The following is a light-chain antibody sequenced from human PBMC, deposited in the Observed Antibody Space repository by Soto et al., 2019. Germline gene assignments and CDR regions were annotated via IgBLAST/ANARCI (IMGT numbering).Light chain of an antibody. CDR3: QQFSSYPLT. CDR2: DAS. V-gene: IGKV3-20*01. J-gene: IGKJ4*01. Sequence: ELAVTQSPAILALSPGGRGTLHFTGRPAVRRHYLAWYQQKPGQAPRLLIDDASTRATGIPARFSGSGSGTDFTLTISRLEPEDFAAYYCQQFSSYPLTFGGGTKVEIK. CDR1: PAVRRHY.